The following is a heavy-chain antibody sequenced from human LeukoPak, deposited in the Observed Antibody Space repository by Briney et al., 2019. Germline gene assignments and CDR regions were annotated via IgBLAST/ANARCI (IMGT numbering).Heavy chain of an antibody. Sequence: PGGSLRLSCAASGFTFSSYSMNWVRQAPGKGLEWVSSISSSSSYIYYADSVKGRFTISRDNAKNSLYLQMNSLRAEDTAVYYCARGVVPAATDAFDIWGQGTMVTVSS. V-gene: IGHV3-21*01. CDR2: ISSSSSYI. CDR3: ARGVVPAATDAFDI. CDR1: GFTFSSYS. D-gene: IGHD2-2*01. J-gene: IGHJ3*02.